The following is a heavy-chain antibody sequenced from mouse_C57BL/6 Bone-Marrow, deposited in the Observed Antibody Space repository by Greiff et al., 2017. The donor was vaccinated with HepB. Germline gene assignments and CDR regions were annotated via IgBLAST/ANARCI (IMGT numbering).Heavy chain of an antibody. V-gene: IGHV1-22*01. CDR3: SRRGIYDGSSYAMDY. D-gene: IGHD2-3*01. CDR1: GYTFTDYN. Sequence: VQLQQSGPELVKPGASVKMSCKASGYTFTDYNMHWVKQSHGKSLEWIGYINPNNGGTSYNQKFKGKATLTVNKSSSTAYMELRSLTSEDSAVYYCSRRGIYDGSSYAMDYWGQGTSVTVSS. CDR2: INPNNGGT. J-gene: IGHJ4*01.